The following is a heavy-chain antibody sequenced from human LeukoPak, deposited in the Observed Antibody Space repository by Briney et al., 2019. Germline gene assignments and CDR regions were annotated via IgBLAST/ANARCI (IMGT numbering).Heavy chain of an antibody. J-gene: IGHJ4*02. D-gene: IGHD5-12*01. CDR2: IKEEGRQR. Sequence: GGSLSLSFVASGFMFSNYWMSWVRQTPGKGLEREANIKEEGRQRHYVDSVKGRFTISRDNAKNSVYLQVNWLRAEDTAVYYCARIGYRSCRTDYWGQGTLVTVSA. V-gene: IGHV3-7*01. CDR3: ARIGYRSCRTDY. CDR1: GFMFSNYW.